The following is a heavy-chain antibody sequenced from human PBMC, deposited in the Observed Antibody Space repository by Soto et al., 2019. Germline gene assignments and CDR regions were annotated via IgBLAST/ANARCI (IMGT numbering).Heavy chain of an antibody. Sequence: GEYLNLSCASSGFTFSMYWMHWVRQAPGKGLVWVSRINSYGSSTDYADAVKGRFTISRDNAKNTLYLQMNSLRVEDTAVYYCARGWIGDLNDAFDIWGQGTMVTVS. J-gene: IGHJ3*02. D-gene: IGHD2-2*03. CDR3: ARGWIGDLNDAFDI. CDR2: INSYGSST. V-gene: IGHV3-74*01. CDR1: GFTFSMYW.